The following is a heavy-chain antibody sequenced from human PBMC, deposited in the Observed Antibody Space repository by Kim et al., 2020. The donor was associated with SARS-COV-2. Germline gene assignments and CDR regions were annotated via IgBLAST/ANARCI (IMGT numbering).Heavy chain of an antibody. CDR1: GGSISSYY. CDR3: ARQVSWAERWFDP. CDR2: MSNSGST. J-gene: IGHJ5*02. Sequence: SETLSLTCTVSGGSISSYYWSWIRQPPGKGLEWIGHMSNSGSTNYNPSLKSRVTISVDTSKNSFSLKLTSVTAADTAVYYCARQVSWAERWFDPWGQGTLVTVSS. D-gene: IGHD2-8*01. V-gene: IGHV4-59*08.